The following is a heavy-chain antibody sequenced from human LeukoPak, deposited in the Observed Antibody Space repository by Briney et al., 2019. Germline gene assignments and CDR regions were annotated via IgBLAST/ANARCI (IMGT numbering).Heavy chain of an antibody. CDR2: ISSSSSYI. J-gene: IGHJ5*02. CDR3: ARGVMVRGVSNPRSWFDP. Sequence: GGSLRLSCAASGFTFSSYSMNWVRQAPGKGLEWVSSISSSSSYIYYADSVKGRFTISRDNAKNSLYLQMNSLRAEDTAVYYCARGVMVRGVSNPRSWFDPWGQGTLVTVSS. CDR1: GFTFSSYS. D-gene: IGHD3-10*01. V-gene: IGHV3-21*01.